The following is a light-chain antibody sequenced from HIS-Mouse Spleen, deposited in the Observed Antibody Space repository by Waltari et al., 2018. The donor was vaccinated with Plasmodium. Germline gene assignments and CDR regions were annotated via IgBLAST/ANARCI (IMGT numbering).Light chain of an antibody. Sequence: VSPGQPARITCSGAALPKQYAYWYQQKSGQAPVLVIYEDSKRPSGIPERFSGSSSGTMATLTISGAQVEDEADYYCYSTDSSGNHRVFGGGTKLTVL. CDR3: YSTDSSGNHRV. CDR2: EDS. J-gene: IGLJ3*02. CDR1: ALPKQY. V-gene: IGLV3-10*01.